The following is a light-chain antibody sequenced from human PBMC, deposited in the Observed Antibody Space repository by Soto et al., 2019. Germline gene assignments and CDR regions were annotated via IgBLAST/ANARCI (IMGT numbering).Light chain of an antibody. CDR2: GAS. J-gene: IGKJ3*01. CDR3: QQYGSSPLFT. V-gene: IGKV3-20*01. CDR1: QSVSSSY. Sequence: EIVLTQSPGTLSLSPGERATLSCRASQSVSSSYLAWYQQKPGQAPRLLIYGASTRVTGIPDRFSGSGSGTDFTLTISRLEPEDFAVYYCQQYGSSPLFTFGPGTKVD.